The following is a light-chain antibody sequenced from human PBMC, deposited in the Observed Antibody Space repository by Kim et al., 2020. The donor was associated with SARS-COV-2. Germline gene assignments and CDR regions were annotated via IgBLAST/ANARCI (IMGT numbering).Light chain of an antibody. V-gene: IGLV2-14*04. CDR2: DDS. Sequence: SISFTCTGTSGSGDDYNSVSWQHQHKGKAPILLIYDDSKRPSAVSNRVSDSDTGNTASMTISGPQDEDDDDYYCSTNTSSSTYVFGTGTKVTVL. CDR1: SGSGDDYNS. J-gene: IGLJ1*01. CDR3: STNTSSSTYV.